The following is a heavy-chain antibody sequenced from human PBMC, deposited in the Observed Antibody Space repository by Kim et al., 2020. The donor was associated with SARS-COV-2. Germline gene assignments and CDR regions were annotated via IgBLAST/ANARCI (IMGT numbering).Heavy chain of an antibody. CDR1: GYTLTELS. CDR3: ATAIWGRRLDYFDY. D-gene: IGHD7-27*01. J-gene: IGHJ4*02. Sequence: ASVKVSCKVSGYTLTELSMHWVRQAPGKGLEWMGGFDPEDGETIYAQKFQGRVTMTEDTSTDTAYMELSSLRSEDTAVYYCATAIWGRRLDYFDYWGQGTLVTVSS. CDR2: FDPEDGET. V-gene: IGHV1-24*01.